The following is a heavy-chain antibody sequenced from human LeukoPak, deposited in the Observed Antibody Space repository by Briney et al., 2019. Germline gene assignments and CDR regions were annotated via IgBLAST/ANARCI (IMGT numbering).Heavy chain of an antibody. CDR2: IWYDGSNK. V-gene: IGHV3-33*01. CDR1: GFTFSSYD. J-gene: IGHJ6*02. Sequence: PGGSLRLSCAAFGFTFSSYDMHWVRQAPGKGLEWVAVIWYDGSNKYYADSVKGRFTISRDNSKNTLYLQVNSLRAEDTAVYYCARGDYGHYGMDVWGQGTTVTVSS. D-gene: IGHD4-17*01. CDR3: ARGDYGHYGMDV.